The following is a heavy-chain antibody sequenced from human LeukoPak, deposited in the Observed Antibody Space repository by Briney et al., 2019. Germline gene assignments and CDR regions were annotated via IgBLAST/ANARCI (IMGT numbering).Heavy chain of an antibody. CDR3: ARGRKAVRGYSSGWPLYYFDY. D-gene: IGHD6-19*01. Sequence: ASVKLSCKASGYTFTSYGISWVRQAPGQGLEWMGWISTYNGNTNYAQKLQGRVTMTTDTSTSTAYMELRSLRSDDTAVYYCARGRKAVRGYSSGWPLYYFDYWGQGTLVTVSS. V-gene: IGHV1-18*01. CDR1: GYTFTSYG. J-gene: IGHJ4*02. CDR2: ISTYNGNT.